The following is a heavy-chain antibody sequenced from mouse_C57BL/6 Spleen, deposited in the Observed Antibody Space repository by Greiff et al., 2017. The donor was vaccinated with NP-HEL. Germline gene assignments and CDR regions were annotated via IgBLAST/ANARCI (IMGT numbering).Heavy chain of an antibody. V-gene: IGHV1-72*01. CDR1: GYTFTSYW. CDR2: IDTNSGGT. CDR3: AREGYSYAMDY. Sequence: VQLQQPGAELVKPGASVKLSCKASGYTFTSYWMHWVKQRPGRGLEWIGRIDTNSGGTKYNEKFKSKATLTVDKPSSTAYMQLSSLTSEDSAVYYCAREGYSYAMDYWGQGTSVTVSS. D-gene: IGHD2-3*01. J-gene: IGHJ4*01.